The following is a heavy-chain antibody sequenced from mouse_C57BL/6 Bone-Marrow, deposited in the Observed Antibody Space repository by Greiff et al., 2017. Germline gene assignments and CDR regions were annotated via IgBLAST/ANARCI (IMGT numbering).Heavy chain of an antibody. D-gene: IGHD1-1*01. Sequence: QVHVKQSGPGLVQPSQSLSITCTVSGFSLTSYGVHWVRQSPGKGLEWLGVIWRGGSTDYNAAFMSRLSITKANSKSQVFFKMNSLQADDTAIYYCAKDYGSNPYYFDYWGQGTTLTVSS. V-gene: IGHV2-5*01. CDR3: AKDYGSNPYYFDY. J-gene: IGHJ2*01. CDR1: GFSLTSYG. CDR2: IWRGGST.